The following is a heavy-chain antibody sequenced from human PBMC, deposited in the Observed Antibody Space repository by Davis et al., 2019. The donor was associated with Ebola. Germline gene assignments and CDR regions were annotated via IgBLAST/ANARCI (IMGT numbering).Heavy chain of an antibody. CDR2: VSGSGTTT. CDR3: AKASWGPAARPLLDS. CDR1: GFTFRTYA. Sequence: GESLKISCAASGFTFRTYAMNWVCQAPGKGLEWVSAVSGSGTTTAYADSVKGRFTISRDNSNNTLYLQMNSLRVEDTARYYCAKASWGPAARPLLDSWGQGTLVTVSS. J-gene: IGHJ4*02. D-gene: IGHD2-2*02. V-gene: IGHV3-23*01.